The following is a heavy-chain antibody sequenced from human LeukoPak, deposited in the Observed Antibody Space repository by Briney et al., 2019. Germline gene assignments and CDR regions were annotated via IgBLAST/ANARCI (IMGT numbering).Heavy chain of an antibody. Sequence: SETLSLTCTVSGGSISNSSYYWGWIRQPPGKGLEWIGSIYYSGSTYYNPSLKSRVTISVDTSKNQFSLKLSSVTAADTAVYYCATQIISSSWYYFDYWGQGTLVTVSS. CDR1: GGSISNSSYY. V-gene: IGHV4-39*01. J-gene: IGHJ4*02. CDR2: IYYSGST. CDR3: ATQIISSSWYYFDY. D-gene: IGHD6-13*01.